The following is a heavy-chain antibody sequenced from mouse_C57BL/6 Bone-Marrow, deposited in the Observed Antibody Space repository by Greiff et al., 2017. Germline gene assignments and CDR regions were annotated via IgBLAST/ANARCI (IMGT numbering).Heavy chain of an antibody. CDR1: GYTFTSYW. D-gene: IGHD2-2*01. V-gene: IGHV1-55*01. CDR2: IYPGSGST. J-gene: IGHJ2*01. CDR3: ASSTMVTTTGYYFDY. Sequence: QVQLQQPGAELVKPGASVKMSCKASGYTFTSYWITWVKQRPGQGLEWLGDIYPGSGSTNYTEKFKSKATLTVDTSSSTAYRQLSSLTSEDSAVYYGASSTMVTTTGYYFDYGGQGTTLTVSS.